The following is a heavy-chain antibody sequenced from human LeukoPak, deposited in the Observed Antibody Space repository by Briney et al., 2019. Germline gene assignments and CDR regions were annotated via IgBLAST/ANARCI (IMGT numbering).Heavy chain of an antibody. D-gene: IGHD4-17*01. CDR3: ARQVTTVTVNWFDP. CDR2: IYYSGST. Sequence: PSETLSLTCTVSGGSISSYYWSWIRQPPGKGLEWIGYIYYSGSTNYNPSLKSRVTISVDTSKNQFSLKLSSVTAADTAVYYCARQVTTVTVNWFDPWGQGTLVTVSS. J-gene: IGHJ5*02. CDR1: GGSISSYY. V-gene: IGHV4-59*08.